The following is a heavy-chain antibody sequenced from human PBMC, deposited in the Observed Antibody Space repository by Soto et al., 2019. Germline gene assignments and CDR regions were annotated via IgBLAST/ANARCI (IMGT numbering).Heavy chain of an antibody. V-gene: IGHV4-59*01. CDR2: IYYSRST. Sequence: SDTLSLTCPDSGCSISIYYWSWIRQPPGKGLEWIGYIYYSRSTNYNPSLKSRVTISVDTSKNQFSLKLSSVTAADTSVYYCARDTGDFWSGPLNWFDPWGQGTLVTVS. J-gene: IGHJ5*02. CDR1: GCSISIYY. D-gene: IGHD3-3*01. CDR3: ARDTGDFWSGPLNWFDP.